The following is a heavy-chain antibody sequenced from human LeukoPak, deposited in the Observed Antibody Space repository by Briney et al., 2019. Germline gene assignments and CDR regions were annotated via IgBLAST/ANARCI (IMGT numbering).Heavy chain of an antibody. CDR1: GGSISSYY. J-gene: IGHJ4*02. CDR3: ASFYYDSSGCYRDY. CDR2: IYYSGST. Sequence: PSETLSLTCTVSGGSISSYYWSWIRQPPGKGLEWIGYIYYSGSTNYNPSLKSRVTISVDTSKNQFSLKLSSVTAADTAVYYCASFYYDSSGCYRDYWGQGTLVTVSS. V-gene: IGHV4-59*01. D-gene: IGHD3-22*01.